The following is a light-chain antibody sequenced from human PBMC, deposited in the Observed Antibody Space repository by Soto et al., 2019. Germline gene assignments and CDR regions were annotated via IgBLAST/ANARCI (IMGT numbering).Light chain of an antibody. V-gene: IGKV1-5*01. CDR2: DAS. CDR1: QSISSW. CDR3: QQYNSYSGT. J-gene: IGKJ1*01. Sequence: DIQMTQSPSTLSASVGDRLTIPCRASQSISSWLAWYQQKPGKAPKLLIYDASSLESGVPSRFSGSGSGTEFTLTISSLQPDDFATYYCQQYNSYSGTFGQGTKVDI.